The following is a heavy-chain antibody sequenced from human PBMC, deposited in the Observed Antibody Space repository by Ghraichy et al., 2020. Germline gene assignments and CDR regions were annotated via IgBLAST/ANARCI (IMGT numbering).Heavy chain of an antibody. CDR1: GFTFKNAW. J-gene: IGHJ4*02. D-gene: IGHD2-2*01. CDR2: IKHKTDGGST. V-gene: IGHV3-15*01. CDR3: TTGNVIPLADY. Sequence: GGSLRLSCAASGFTFKNAWMSWARQAPGKGLEWVARIKHKTDGGSTEYAAPVKGRFTISRDDSKNTLFLQMNSLTTEDTAVYYCTTGNVIPLADYWGQGAQVTVSS.